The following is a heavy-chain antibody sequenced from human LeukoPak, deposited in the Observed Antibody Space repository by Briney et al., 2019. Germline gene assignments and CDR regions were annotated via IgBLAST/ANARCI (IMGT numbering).Heavy chain of an antibody. CDR2: IKEDGSEK. CDR1: GFTFSNYW. J-gene: IGHJ6*03. CDR3: ARFAAGGSYYYYMDV. Sequence: GGSLRLSCAASGFTFSNYWMSWVRQAPGKGLEWVANIKEDGSEKYYVDSVKGRFTISRDNAKNSLYLQMNSLRADDTAVYYCARFAAGGSYYYYMDVWGKGTTVTVSS. V-gene: IGHV3-7*01. D-gene: IGHD6-25*01.